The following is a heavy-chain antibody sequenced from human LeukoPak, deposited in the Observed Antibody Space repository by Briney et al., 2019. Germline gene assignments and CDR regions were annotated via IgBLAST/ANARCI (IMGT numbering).Heavy chain of an antibody. CDR3: ARDGDSSSSSTNYFDY. Sequence: MSSGTLSLTCAISGGSISSSNWWSWVRQPPGKGLEWIGEIYHSGSTNYNPSLKSRVTISVDKSKNQFSLKLSSVTAADTAVYYCARDGDSSSSSTNYFDYWGQGTLVTVSS. J-gene: IGHJ4*02. V-gene: IGHV4-4*02. CDR1: GGSISSSNW. CDR2: IYHSGST. D-gene: IGHD6-6*01.